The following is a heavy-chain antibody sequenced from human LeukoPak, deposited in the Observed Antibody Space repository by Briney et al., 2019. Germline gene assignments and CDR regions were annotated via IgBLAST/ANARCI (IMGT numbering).Heavy chain of an antibody. CDR1: GFTFSSYS. CDR2: ISSSSSYI. CDR3: ARGIAAADKSPSYYYYYMDV. D-gene: IGHD6-13*01. J-gene: IGHJ6*03. Sequence: GGSLRLPCAASGFTFSSYSMNWVRQAPGKGLEWVSSISSSSSYIYYADSVKGRFTISRDNAKNSLYLQMNSLRAEDTAVYYCARGIAAADKSPSYYYYYMDVWGKGTTVTISS. V-gene: IGHV3-21*01.